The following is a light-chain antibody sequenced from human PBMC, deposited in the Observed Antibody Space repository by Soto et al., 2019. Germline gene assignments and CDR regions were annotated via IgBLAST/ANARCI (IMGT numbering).Light chain of an antibody. Sequence: DIVRTQSPESVAVSLGERATINCKSSQRVLNSSNTHHSLTCYQQKPRQPPKMLIYCASTREAGGPARFSGRGSATDFTLTITSLQAVDVAVDYGQEDYNTPLTLGGGTQVVSK. CDR1: QRVLNSSNTHHS. V-gene: IGKV4-1*01. CDR3: QEDYNTPLT. CDR2: CAS. J-gene: IGKJ4*01.